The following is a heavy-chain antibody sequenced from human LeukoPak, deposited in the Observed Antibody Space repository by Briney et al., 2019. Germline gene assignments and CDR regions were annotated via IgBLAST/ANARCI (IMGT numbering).Heavy chain of an antibody. V-gene: IGHV4-34*01. CDR3: ASYRKYYYGSGSYSNHWFDP. Sequence: SEGLFLTCAVYGGSFSGYYWGWIRQPPGKGLGWVGAINHSGSTNYDPSVKSRVAVSVDTSKSQFGLKLGSVTAAGTAVSCCASYRKYYYGSGSYSNHWFDPWGQGTLVTVSS. D-gene: IGHD3-10*01. CDR1: GGSFSGYY. J-gene: IGHJ5*02. CDR2: INHSGST.